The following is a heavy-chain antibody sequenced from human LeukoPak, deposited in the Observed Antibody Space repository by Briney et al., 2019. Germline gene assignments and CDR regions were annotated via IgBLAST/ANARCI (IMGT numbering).Heavy chain of an antibody. V-gene: IGHV4-39*07. J-gene: IGHJ4*02. D-gene: IGHD3-10*01. CDR1: GGSISSSSYC. Sequence: SETLSLTCTVSGGSISSSSYCWGWIRRPPGKGLEWIGSFCYSASIYYTPSLKSRVIISVDTSKNQISLELSSVTAADTAVYYCERGLGRRYYYGSGSYSLGFDYWGQGTLVTVSS. CDR2: FCYSASI. CDR3: ERGLGRRYYYGSGSYSLGFDY.